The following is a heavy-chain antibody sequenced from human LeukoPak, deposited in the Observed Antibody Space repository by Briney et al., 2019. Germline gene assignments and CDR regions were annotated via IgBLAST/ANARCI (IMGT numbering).Heavy chain of an antibody. CDR1: GFTFSAYY. Sequence: HPGGSLRLSCAASGFTFSAYYMSWIRQAPGKGLEWVSYISDSGSTIYYADSVKGRFTVSRDNAENSLYLQMNSLRAEDTAVYYCARAVRTIGVWGQGTLVTVSS. CDR3: ARAVRTIGV. V-gene: IGHV3-11*04. J-gene: IGHJ4*02. CDR2: ISDSGSTI. D-gene: IGHD3-16*01.